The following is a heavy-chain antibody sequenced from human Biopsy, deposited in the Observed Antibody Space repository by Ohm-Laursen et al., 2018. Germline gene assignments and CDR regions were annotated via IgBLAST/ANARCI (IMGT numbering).Heavy chain of an antibody. D-gene: IGHD3-3*01. J-gene: IGHJ5*02. Sequence: GTLSLTCSVSGGSIISYYWTWIRQPPEKGLEWIGHVYNGGITNYNPSLKSRVTISKDPSKNQFSLQVNSVTAADTAVYYCARTPRDSFWSGSYKRGLWFDPWGQGTLVIVSS. CDR2: VYNGGIT. CDR3: ARTPRDSFWSGSYKRGLWFDP. V-gene: IGHV4-59*01. CDR1: GGSIISYY.